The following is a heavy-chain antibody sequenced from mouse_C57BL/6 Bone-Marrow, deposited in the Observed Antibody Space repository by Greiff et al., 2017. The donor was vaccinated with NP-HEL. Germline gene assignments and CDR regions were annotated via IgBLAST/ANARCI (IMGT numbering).Heavy chain of an antibody. CDR1: GYSITSGYY. J-gene: IGHJ3*01. Sequence: EVQLQESGPGLVKPSQSLSLTCSVTGYSITSGYYWNWIRQFPGNKLEWMGYISYDGSNNYNPSLKNRISITRDTSKNQFFLKLNSVTTEDTATYYCARGGKLGPFAYWGQGTLVTVSA. CDR3: ARGGKLGPFAY. V-gene: IGHV3-6*01. CDR2: ISYDGSN. D-gene: IGHD4-1*01.